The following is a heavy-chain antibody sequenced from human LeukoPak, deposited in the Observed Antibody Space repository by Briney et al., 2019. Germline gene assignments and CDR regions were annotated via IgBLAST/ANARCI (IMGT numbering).Heavy chain of an antibody. CDR1: GFTFSYYA. CDR3: ARDFRSLYYFDY. D-gene: IGHD1-26*01. Sequence: GGSLRLSCAASGFTFSYYAMHWVRQAPGKGLEWVAFISSDGSDKYYADSMKGRFTISRDNAKNSLYLQMNSLRDEDTAVYYCARDFRSLYYFDYWGQGTLVTVSS. J-gene: IGHJ4*02. CDR2: ISSDGSDK. V-gene: IGHV3-30-3*01.